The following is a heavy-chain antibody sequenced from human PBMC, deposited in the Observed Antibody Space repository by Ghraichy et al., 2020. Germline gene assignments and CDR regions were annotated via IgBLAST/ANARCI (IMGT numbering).Heavy chain of an antibody. V-gene: IGHV1-18*01. D-gene: IGHD3-10*01. Sequence: ASVKVSCKASGYTFTSYGISWVRQAPGQGLEWMGWISAYNGNTNYAQKLQGRVTMTTDTSTSTSYMELRSPRSDDTAVYYCARVAPLLWFGELLSMENYYYGMDVWGQGTTVTVSS. J-gene: IGHJ6*02. CDR1: GYTFTSYG. CDR2: ISAYNGNT. CDR3: ARVAPLLWFGELLSMENYYYGMDV.